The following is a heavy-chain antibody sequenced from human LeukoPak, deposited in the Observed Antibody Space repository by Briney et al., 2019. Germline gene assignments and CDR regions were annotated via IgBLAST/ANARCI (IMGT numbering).Heavy chain of an antibody. J-gene: IGHJ4*02. Sequence: GGSLRLSCAASGFTVSRNYMSWVRQAPGKGLEWVSSISTSSTYIYYADSVKGRFIISRDNAKNSLYLQMNSLRAEDTALYYCARENGDSRYYFDYWGQGTLVTVSS. V-gene: IGHV3-21*04. CDR1: GFTVSRNY. D-gene: IGHD4-17*01. CDR2: ISTSSTYI. CDR3: ARENGDSRYYFDY.